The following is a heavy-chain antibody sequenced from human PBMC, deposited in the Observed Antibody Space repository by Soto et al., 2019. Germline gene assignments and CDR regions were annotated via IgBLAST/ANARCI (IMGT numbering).Heavy chain of an antibody. CDR2: INPILSMS. Sequence: QVQLVQSGAEVKKPGSSVRVSCKASGDTFTFYSINWVRQAPGLGLEWMGRINPILSMSNYAQRFQGRVTMTADKSPSSAYRELRNLRSEATAMYYCASSYGSGYRAFDYWGQGALVTVSS. CDR3: ASSYGSGYRAFDY. D-gene: IGHD3-10*01. J-gene: IGHJ4*02. CDR1: GDTFTFYS. V-gene: IGHV1-69*02.